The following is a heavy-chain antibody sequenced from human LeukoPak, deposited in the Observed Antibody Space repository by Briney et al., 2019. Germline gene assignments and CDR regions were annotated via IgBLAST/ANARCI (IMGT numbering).Heavy chain of an antibody. Sequence: PSETLPLTCTVSGGSISSYYWSWIRQPPGKGLEWIGYIYYSGSTNYNPSLKSRVTISVDTSKNQFSLKLSSVTAADTAVYYCARVGTDLASRFDPWGQGTLVTVSS. CDR2: IYYSGST. CDR3: ARVGTDLASRFDP. J-gene: IGHJ5*02. D-gene: IGHD2-8*02. CDR1: GGSISSYY. V-gene: IGHV4-59*01.